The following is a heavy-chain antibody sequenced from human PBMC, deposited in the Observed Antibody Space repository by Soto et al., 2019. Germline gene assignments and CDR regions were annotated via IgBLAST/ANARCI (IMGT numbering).Heavy chain of an antibody. CDR2: ISWDGGST. CDR3: AKADSPHPPGYGMDV. V-gene: IGHV3-43*01. Sequence: PGGSLRLSCAASGFTFDDYTMHWVRQAPGKGLEWVSLISWDGGSTYYADSVKGRFTISRDNSKNSLYLQMNSLRTEDTALYYCAKADSPHPPGYGMDVWGQGTTVTVSS. J-gene: IGHJ6*02. D-gene: IGHD2-15*01. CDR1: GFTFDDYT.